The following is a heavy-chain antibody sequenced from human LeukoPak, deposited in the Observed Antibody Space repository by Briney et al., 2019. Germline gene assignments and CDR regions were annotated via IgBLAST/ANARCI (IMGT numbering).Heavy chain of an antibody. V-gene: IGHV3-23*01. CDR2: ISSSGGST. CDR1: GFTFSSYA. D-gene: IGHD6-19*01. Sequence: GGSLRLSCAASGFTFSSYAMSWVRQAPGKGLEWVSAISSSGGSTYYADSVKGRFTISRDNSKNTLYLQMNSLRAEDTAVYYCAKDRIAVAGCNWFDPWGQGTLVTVSS. J-gene: IGHJ5*02. CDR3: AKDRIAVAGCNWFDP.